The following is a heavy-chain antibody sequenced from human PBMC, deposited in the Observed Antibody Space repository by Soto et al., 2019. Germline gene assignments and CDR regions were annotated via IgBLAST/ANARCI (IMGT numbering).Heavy chain of an antibody. CDR1: GYTFTGYY. CDR3: ARDPYDY. V-gene: IGHV1-2*04. Sequence: QVQLVQSGAEVKKPGASVKVSCKASGYTFTGYYMHWVRQAPGQGLEWMGWINPNSGGTNHAQKXQXWXXMTRDTSISTAYMELSRLRSDDTAVYYCARDPYDYWGQGTLVTVSS. J-gene: IGHJ4*02. CDR2: INPNSGGT.